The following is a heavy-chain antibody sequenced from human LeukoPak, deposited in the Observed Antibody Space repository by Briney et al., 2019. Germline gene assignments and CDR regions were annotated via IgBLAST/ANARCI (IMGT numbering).Heavy chain of an antibody. CDR2: ISYDGSNK. V-gene: IGHV3-30*18. CDR1: GFTFSSYG. CDR3: AKAAGTSGFDY. Sequence: PGRSLRLSCAAPGFTFSSYGMHWVRQAPGKGLEWVAVISYDGSNKYYADSVKGRFTISRDNSKNTLYLQMNSLRAEDTAVYYCAKAAGTSGFDYWGQGTLVTVSS. D-gene: IGHD6-13*01. J-gene: IGHJ4*02.